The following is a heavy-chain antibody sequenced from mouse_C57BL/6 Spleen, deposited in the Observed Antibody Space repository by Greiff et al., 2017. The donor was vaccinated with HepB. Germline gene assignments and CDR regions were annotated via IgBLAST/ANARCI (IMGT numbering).Heavy chain of an antibody. J-gene: IGHJ1*03. CDR3: VREDYYGRSDWYCDV. CDR2: IRSKSSHYAT. CDR1: GFTFNTYA. V-gene: IGHV10-3*01. Sequence: EVMLVESGGGLVQPKGSLKLSCAASGFTFNTYAMHWVRQAPGKGLEWVARIRSKSSHYATYYADSVKDRFTISRDDSQSMLYLQMNNLKTEDTAMYYCVREDYYGRSDWYCDVWGTGTTVTVSS. D-gene: IGHD1-1*01.